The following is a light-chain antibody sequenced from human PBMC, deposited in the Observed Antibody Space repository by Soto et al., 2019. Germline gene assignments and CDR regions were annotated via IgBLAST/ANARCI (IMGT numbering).Light chain of an antibody. J-gene: IGKJ1*01. CDR2: ATS. Sequence: EIVLTQSPGTLSSSPGERATLSCRASQSIDNRYLAWYQHKPGQAPRLLIYATSSRATGIPDRFGGSGSGTDFTLTINRLEPDDFAVDYCQQYFGSSWTCGQGTKVDIK. V-gene: IGKV3-20*01. CDR1: QSIDNRY. CDR3: QQYFGSSWT.